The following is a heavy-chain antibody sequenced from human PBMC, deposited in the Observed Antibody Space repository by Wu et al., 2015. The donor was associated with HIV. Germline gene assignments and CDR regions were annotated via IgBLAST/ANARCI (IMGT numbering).Heavy chain of an antibody. CDR1: GYTFTSYG. V-gene: IGHV1-18*01. D-gene: IGHD4-17*01. CDR3: ARVPADYGDYYSLGFDP. J-gene: IGHJ5*02. Sequence: QVQLVQSGAEVKKPGASVKVSCKASGYTFTSYGISWVRQAPGQGLEWMGWISAYNGNTNYAQKLQGRVTMTTDTSTSTAYMELRSLRSDDTAVYYCARVPADYGDYYSLGFDPLGPGNPGSPSPQ. CDR2: ISAYNGNT.